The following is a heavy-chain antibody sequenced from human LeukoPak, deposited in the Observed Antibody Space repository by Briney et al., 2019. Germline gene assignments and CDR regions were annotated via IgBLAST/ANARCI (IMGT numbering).Heavy chain of an antibody. D-gene: IGHD3-16*02. V-gene: IGHV3-48*01. CDR2: ISSSSSTI. Sequence: PGGSLRLSCAASGFTFSSYEMNWVRQAPGKGLEWVSYISSSSSTIYYADSVKGRFTISRDNAKNSLYLQMNSLRAEDTAVYYCARARLGELSLDWGQGTLVTVSS. CDR1: GFTFSSYE. CDR3: ARARLGELSLD. J-gene: IGHJ4*02.